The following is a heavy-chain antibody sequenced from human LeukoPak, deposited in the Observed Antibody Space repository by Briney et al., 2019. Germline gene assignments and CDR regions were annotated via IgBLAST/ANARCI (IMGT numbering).Heavy chain of an antibody. Sequence: ASVKVSCKASGYTFTGYYMHWVRQAPGQGLEWMGWISAYNGNTNYAQKLQGRVTMTTDTSTSTAYMELRSLRSDDTAVSYCARSGGYDSSPQGYWGQGTLVTVSS. D-gene: IGHD3-22*01. CDR1: GYTFTGYY. J-gene: IGHJ4*02. V-gene: IGHV1-18*04. CDR3: ARSGGYDSSPQGY. CDR2: ISAYNGNT.